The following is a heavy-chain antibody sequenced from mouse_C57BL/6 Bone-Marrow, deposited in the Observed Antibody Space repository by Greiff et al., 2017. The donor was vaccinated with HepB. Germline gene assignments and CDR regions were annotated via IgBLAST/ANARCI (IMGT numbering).Heavy chain of an antibody. Sequence: EVKLVDSGGGLVQSGRSLRLSCATSGFTFSDFYMEWVRQAPGKGLEWIAASRNKANDYTTEYSASVKGRFIVSRDTSQSILYLQMNALRAEDTAIYYCARDAPLAMDYWGQGTSVTVSS. CDR3: ARDAPLAMDY. V-gene: IGHV7-1*01. CDR1: GFTFSDFY. J-gene: IGHJ4*01. CDR2: SRNKANDYTT.